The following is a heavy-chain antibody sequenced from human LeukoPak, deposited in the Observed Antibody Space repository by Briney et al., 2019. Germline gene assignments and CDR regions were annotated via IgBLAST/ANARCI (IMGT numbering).Heavy chain of an antibody. V-gene: IGHV1-18*01. D-gene: IGHD4-17*01. CDR2: ISAYNGNT. J-gene: IGHJ6*03. Sequence: ASVKVSCKASGYTFTSYGISWVRQAPGQGLEWMGWISAYNGNTNYAQKLQGRVTMTTDTSTSTAYMELRSLRSDDTAVYYCARTPPTVTTPGYYYYYMDVWGKGTTVTVSS. CDR1: GYTFTSYG. CDR3: ARTPPTVTTPGYYYYYMDV.